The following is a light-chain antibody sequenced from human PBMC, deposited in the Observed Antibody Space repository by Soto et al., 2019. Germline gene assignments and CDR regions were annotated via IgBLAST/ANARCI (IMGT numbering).Light chain of an antibody. Sequence: EIVLTQSPGTLSLSPGERATLSCRASQSVSSAYLAWYQHKPGQPPTLLIYAASSRVPGIPDRFSGSGSGTDFTLTISRLEPEDFAVYYCQQYGSSSTWTFGQGTKVEIK. V-gene: IGKV3-20*01. CDR3: QQYGSSSTWT. J-gene: IGKJ1*01. CDR1: QSVSSAY. CDR2: AAS.